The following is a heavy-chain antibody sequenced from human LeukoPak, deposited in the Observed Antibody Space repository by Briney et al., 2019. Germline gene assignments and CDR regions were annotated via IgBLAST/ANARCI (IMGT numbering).Heavy chain of an antibody. CDR2: ISYDGSNK. CDR1: RFTFSSYA. D-gene: IGHD2-21*02. V-gene: IGHV3-30-3*01. J-gene: IGHJ6*02. CDR3: VRDHAVVTAIASYYYYGMDV. Sequence: GRSLRLSCAASRFTFSSYAMHWVRQAPGKGLEWVAVISYDGSNKYYADSVKGRFTISRDNSKNTLYLQMNSLRAEDTAVYYCVRDHAVVTAIASYYYYGMDVWGQGTTVTVSS.